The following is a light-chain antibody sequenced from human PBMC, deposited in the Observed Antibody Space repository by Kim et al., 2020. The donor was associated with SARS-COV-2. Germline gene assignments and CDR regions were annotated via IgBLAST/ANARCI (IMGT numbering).Light chain of an antibody. CDR1: QDIANA. Sequence: VGDRVTITCRGSQDIANALACDLHKQGKVPPVLSYAVYTLQSGVSSRFSGSVSVTEFTLSTGSLQTEDVVTYYSHKYNIAPRTFGPGTKVDI. CDR2: AVY. V-gene: IGKV1-27*01. CDR3: HKYNIAPRT. J-gene: IGKJ1*01.